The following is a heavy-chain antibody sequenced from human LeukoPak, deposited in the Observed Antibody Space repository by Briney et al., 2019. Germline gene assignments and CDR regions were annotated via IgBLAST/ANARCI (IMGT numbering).Heavy chain of an antibody. J-gene: IGHJ4*02. CDR3: AKIAVAGTYFDY. CDR2: ISYDGSNK. D-gene: IGHD6-19*01. CDR1: GFTFSSYG. Sequence: GRSLRLSCAASGFTFSSYGMHWVRQAPGKVLEWVAVISYDGSNKYYADSVKGRFTISRDNSKNTLYLQMNSLRAEDTAVYYCAKIAVAGTYFDYWGQGTLVTVSS. V-gene: IGHV3-30*18.